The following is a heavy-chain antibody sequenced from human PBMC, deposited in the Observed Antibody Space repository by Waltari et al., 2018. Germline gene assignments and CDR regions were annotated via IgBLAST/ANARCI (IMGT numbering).Heavy chain of an antibody. Sequence: VQLQESGPGLVKPSETLSLACTVSVGSISTLSWSWIRQPAGTGLEWIGRIYATGSTNYNPSLKSRVTMSVDTSKNQFSLKLSSVTAADTAVYYCARLPYNNIYFYYYMDVWGKGTTVTVSS. J-gene: IGHJ6*03. D-gene: IGHD3-10*01. CDR3: ARLPYNNIYFYYYMDV. V-gene: IGHV4-4*07. CDR2: IYATGST. CDR1: VGSISTLS.